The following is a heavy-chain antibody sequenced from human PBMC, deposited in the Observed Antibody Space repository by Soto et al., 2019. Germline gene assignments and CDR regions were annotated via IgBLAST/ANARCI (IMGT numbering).Heavy chain of an antibody. CDR3: ARDLYCSSTSCHGYWFDP. CDR2: ISSSSSYT. CDR1: GFTFSDYY. Sequence: QVQLVESGGGLVKPGGSLRLSCAASGFTFSDYYMSWIRQAPGKGLEWVSYISSSSSYTNYADSVKGRFTISRDNAKTSLYLQMNSLRAEDTAVYYCARDLYCSSTSCHGYWFDPWGQGTLVTVSS. V-gene: IGHV3-11*06. D-gene: IGHD2-2*01. J-gene: IGHJ5*02.